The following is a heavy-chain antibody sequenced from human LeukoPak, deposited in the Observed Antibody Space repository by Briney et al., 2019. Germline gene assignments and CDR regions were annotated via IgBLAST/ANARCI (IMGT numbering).Heavy chain of an antibody. J-gene: IGHJ4*02. D-gene: IGHD1-26*01. CDR3: ARRRSGSYLDY. V-gene: IGHV4-59*08. Sequence: PSETLSLTCTVSCGSIRSYYWSWIRQPPGRGLEWIGYTYYSGSTNYNPSLKSRVTISLDTSKNQFSLNLSPVTAADTAVYYCARRRSGSYLDYWGQGTLVTVSS. CDR1: CGSIRSYY. CDR2: TYYSGST.